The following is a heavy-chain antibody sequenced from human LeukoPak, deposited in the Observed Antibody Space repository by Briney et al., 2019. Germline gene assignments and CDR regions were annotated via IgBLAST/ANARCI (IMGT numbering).Heavy chain of an antibody. CDR1: GFTFNNAW. Sequence: GGSLRLSCAASGFTFNNAWMNWVRQAPGKGREWVGRIKSKNVGGKTDYAATVKGRFTISRDDSKNTVYLQMNSLKIEDTAVYYCTSHAAFDPWGQGTLVTVSS. V-gene: IGHV3-15*01. J-gene: IGHJ5*02. CDR2: IKSKNVGGKT. CDR3: TSHAAFDP.